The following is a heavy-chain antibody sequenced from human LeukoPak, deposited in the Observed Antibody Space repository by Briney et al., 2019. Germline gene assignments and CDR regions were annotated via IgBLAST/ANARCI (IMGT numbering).Heavy chain of an antibody. D-gene: IGHD3-3*01. Sequence: ASVKVSCKASGYTFTSYGISWVRQAPGQGLEWMGWISAYNGNTNYAQKLQGRVTMTTDTSTSTAYMELRSLRSDDTAVYYCARHYDFWSGSPNLDYWGQGTLVTVSS. CDR2: ISAYNGNT. CDR1: GYTFTSYG. CDR3: ARHYDFWSGSPNLDY. J-gene: IGHJ4*02. V-gene: IGHV1-18*01.